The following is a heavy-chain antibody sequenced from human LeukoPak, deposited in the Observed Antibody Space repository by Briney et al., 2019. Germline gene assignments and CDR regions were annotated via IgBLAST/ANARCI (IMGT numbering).Heavy chain of an antibody. V-gene: IGHV4-38-2*01. CDR1: GYSISSGYY. D-gene: IGHD1-26*01. Sequence: SETLSLTCAVSGYSISSGYYWGWIRQPPGKGLEWIGSIYHSGSTYYNPSLKSRVTISVDTSKNQFSLKLSSVTAADTAVYYCARQSVHSGSYLDYWGRGTLVTVSS. J-gene: IGHJ4*02. CDR2: IYHSGST. CDR3: ARQSVHSGSYLDY.